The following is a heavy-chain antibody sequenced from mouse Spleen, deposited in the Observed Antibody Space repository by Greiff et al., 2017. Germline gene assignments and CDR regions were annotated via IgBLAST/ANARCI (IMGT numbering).Heavy chain of an antibody. CDR3: AREDYGNSNGFAY. V-gene: IGHV1-50*01. Sequence: QVQLQQPGAELVKPGASVKLSCKASGYTFTSYWMQWVKQRPGQGLEWIGEIDPSDSYTNYNQKFKGKATLTVDKSSSTAYMQLSSLTSEDSAVYYCAREDYGNSNGFAYWGQGTLVTVSA. CDR1: GYTFTSYW. D-gene: IGHD2-1*01. J-gene: IGHJ3*01. CDR2: IDPSDSYT.